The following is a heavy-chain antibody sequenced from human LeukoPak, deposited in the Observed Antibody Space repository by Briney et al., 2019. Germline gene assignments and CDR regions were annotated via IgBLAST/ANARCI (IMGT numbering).Heavy chain of an antibody. CDR2: INHSGGT. CDR1: GGSSSGYY. V-gene: IGHV4-34*01. Sequence: PSETLSLTCVVYGGSSSGYYWSWIRQPPGKGLEWIGEINHSGGTNYNPSLKSRVIMSVDTSKNQFSLKLSSVTAADTAVYYCARLKVPYTSGLAPWGQGTLVTVSS. J-gene: IGHJ5*02. D-gene: IGHD6-25*01. CDR3: ARLKVPYTSGLAP.